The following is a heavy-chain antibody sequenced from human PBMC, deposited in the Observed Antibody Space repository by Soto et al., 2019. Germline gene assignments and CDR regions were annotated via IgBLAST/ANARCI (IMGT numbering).Heavy chain of an antibody. Sequence: SETLYLTCAVSGGSISSGGYSWSWIRQPPGKGLEWIGYIYHSGSTYYNPSLKSRVTISVDRSKNQFSLNLSSVTAADTAVYYCARGMTTVTTYDYWGQGTLVTVSS. V-gene: IGHV4-30-2*01. D-gene: IGHD4-4*01. CDR2: IYHSGST. J-gene: IGHJ4*02. CDR1: GGSISSGGYS. CDR3: ARGMTTVTTYDY.